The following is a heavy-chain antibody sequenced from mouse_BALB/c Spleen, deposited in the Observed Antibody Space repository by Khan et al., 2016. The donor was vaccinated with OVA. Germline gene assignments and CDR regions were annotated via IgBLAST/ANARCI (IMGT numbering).Heavy chain of an antibody. CDR1: GFSLTGYG. J-gene: IGHJ4*01. Sequence: VQLQESGPGLVAPSQSLSITCTVSGFSLTGYGVHWVRQPPGKGLEWLGMIWGDGSTDYNSALKTRLNPSKDNSYSHVFLKMNSLLTDDTARYCCTRAYYGNYREAMDYWGQGTSVTVSS. CDR3: TRAYYGNYREAMDY. CDR2: IWGDGST. V-gene: IGHV2-6-7*01. D-gene: IGHD2-10*01.